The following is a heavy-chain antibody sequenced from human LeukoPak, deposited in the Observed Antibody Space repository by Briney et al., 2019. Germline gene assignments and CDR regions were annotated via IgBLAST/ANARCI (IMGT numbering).Heavy chain of an antibody. CDR3: ASFREDTNGYYPYFDN. J-gene: IGHJ4*02. CDR1: GGSISRYY. D-gene: IGHD3-22*01. V-gene: IGHV4-59*01. CDR2: IFYRGNT. Sequence: SETLSLTCNVSGGSISRYYWNRIRQPPGKGLEWMGNIFYRGNTNYNPSLQSRLTVSVDTSKNQFSLKLTSVTAADTAVYYCASFREDTNGYYPYFDNWGQGALVTVSS.